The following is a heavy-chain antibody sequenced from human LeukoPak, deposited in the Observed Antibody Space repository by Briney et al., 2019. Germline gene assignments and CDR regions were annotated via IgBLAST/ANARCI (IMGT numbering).Heavy chain of an antibody. J-gene: IGHJ4*02. V-gene: IGHV1-69*05. CDR1: GGTFSSYA. CDR3: AITPPDGYNRYYFDY. Sequence: SVKVSCXASGGTFSSYAISWVRQAPGQGLEWMGRIIPIFGTANYAQKFQGRVTITTDESTSTAYMELSSLRSEDTAVYYCAITPPDGYNRYYFDYWGQGTLVTVSS. CDR2: IIPIFGTA. D-gene: IGHD5-24*01.